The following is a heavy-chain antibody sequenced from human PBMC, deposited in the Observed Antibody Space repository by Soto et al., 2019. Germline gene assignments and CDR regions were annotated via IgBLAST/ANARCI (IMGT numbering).Heavy chain of an antibody. CDR2: ISSSSTTK. V-gene: IGHV3-48*01. D-gene: IGHD2-15*01. CDR1: GFTFSSYS. Sequence: EVQLVESGGGLVQPGGSLRLSCAASGFTFSSYSMNWVRQAPGKGLEWVSYISSSSTTKYYADSVKGRFTNSRDNAKNSLYRQMNSLRAEDTAVYYCARDGCSGSNCLNWFDPWGQGTLVTVSS. CDR3: ARDGCSGSNCLNWFDP. J-gene: IGHJ5*02.